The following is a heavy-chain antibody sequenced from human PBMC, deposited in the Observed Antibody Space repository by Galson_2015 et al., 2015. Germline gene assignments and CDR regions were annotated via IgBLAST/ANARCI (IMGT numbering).Heavy chain of an antibody. J-gene: IGHJ6*02. D-gene: IGHD2-15*01. CDR3: ARRGGSCYGCRDYYYGMDV. Sequence: SVKVSCKASGGTFSSYAISWVRQAPGQGLEWMGGIIPIFGTANYAQKFQGRVTITADESTSTAYMELSSLRSEDTAVYYCARRGGSCYGCRDYYYGMDVWGQGTTVTVSS. CDR1: GGTFSSYA. CDR2: IIPIFGTA. V-gene: IGHV1-69*13.